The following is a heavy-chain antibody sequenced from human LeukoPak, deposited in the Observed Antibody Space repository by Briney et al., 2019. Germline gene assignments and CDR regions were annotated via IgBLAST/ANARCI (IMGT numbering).Heavy chain of an antibody. Sequence: SETLSLTCTVSGGSISSYYWSWIRQPPGKGLEWIGYIYYSGGTYYNPSLKSRVTISVDTSKNQFSLKLSSVTAADTAVYYCARVSHLLDLDYWGQGTLVTVSS. CDR2: IYYSGGT. CDR1: GGSISSYY. J-gene: IGHJ4*02. D-gene: IGHD2-15*01. CDR3: ARVSHLLDLDY. V-gene: IGHV4-59*08.